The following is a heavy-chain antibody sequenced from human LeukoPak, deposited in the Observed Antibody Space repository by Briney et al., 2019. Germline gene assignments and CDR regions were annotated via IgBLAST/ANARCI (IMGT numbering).Heavy chain of an antibody. CDR3: AKGGYDFWSGYLDY. CDR2: ISGSGGST. Sequence: GGSLRLSCAASGFTFSSYAMSWVRQAPGKGLEWVSAISGSGGSTYYADSVKGRFTISRDNSKNTLYLQMNSLRAEDTAVYYCAKGGYDFWSGYLDYWGQGTLVTVSS. V-gene: IGHV3-23*01. J-gene: IGHJ4*02. CDR1: GFTFSSYA. D-gene: IGHD3-3*01.